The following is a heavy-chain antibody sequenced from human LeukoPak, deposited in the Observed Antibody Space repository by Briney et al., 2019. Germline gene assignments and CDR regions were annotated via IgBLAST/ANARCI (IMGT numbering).Heavy chain of an antibody. Sequence: PGGSLRLSCAASGFTFSSYGMHWVRQAPGKGLEWVAFIRYDGSNKYYADSVKGRFTISRDNSKNTLYLQMNSLRAEDTAVYYCAKLSNHRYSSSWPTDYWGQGTLVTVSS. CDR2: IRYDGSNK. CDR3: AKLSNHRYSSSWPTDY. V-gene: IGHV3-30*02. D-gene: IGHD6-13*01. J-gene: IGHJ4*02. CDR1: GFTFSSYG.